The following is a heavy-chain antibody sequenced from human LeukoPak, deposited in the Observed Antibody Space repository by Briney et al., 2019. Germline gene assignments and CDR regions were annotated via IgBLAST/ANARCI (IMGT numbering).Heavy chain of an antibody. V-gene: IGHV5-51*01. D-gene: IGHD5-24*01. CDR2: IHPGDSDT. Sequence: GASLKISCKGSGSSFTSYWIGWVRQLPGKGLEYVGIIHPGDSDTRYSPSFQGQVTISVDRSSSTAYLQWSRLKASDTAMYYCATHPGGLQSGFDNWGQGTLVTVSS. CDR3: ATHPGGLQSGFDN. CDR1: GSSFTSYW. J-gene: IGHJ4*02.